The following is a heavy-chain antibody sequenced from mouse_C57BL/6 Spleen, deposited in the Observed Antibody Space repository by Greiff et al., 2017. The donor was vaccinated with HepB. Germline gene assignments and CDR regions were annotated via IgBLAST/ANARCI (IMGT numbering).Heavy chain of an antibody. D-gene: IGHD2-4*01. CDR1: GYTFTSYW. V-gene: IGHV1-53*01. CDR2: INPSNGGT. J-gene: IGHJ3*01. Sequence: QVQLKQPGTELVKPGASVKLSCKASGYTFTSYWMHWVKQRPGQGLEWIGNINPSNGGTNYNEKFKSKATLTVDKSSSTAYMQLSSLTSEDSAVYYCAREGGLRRGFAYWGQGTLVTVSA. CDR3: AREGGLRRGFAY.